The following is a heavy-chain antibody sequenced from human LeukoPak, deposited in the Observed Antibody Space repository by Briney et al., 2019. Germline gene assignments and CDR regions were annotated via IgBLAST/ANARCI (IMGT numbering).Heavy chain of an antibody. CDR3: ARGRGLATTDFDH. J-gene: IGHJ4*02. V-gene: IGHV1-2*02. CDR2: INSNSGAR. Sequence: ASVKVSCKASGYTFSGYDMDWVRQAPGQGLESMGWINSNSGARNYAPKFQGRVTFSRDNSISTAYMELSSLRSDDTAIYYCARGRGLATTDFDHWGQGTLVTVS. CDR1: GYTFSGYD. D-gene: IGHD4-17*01.